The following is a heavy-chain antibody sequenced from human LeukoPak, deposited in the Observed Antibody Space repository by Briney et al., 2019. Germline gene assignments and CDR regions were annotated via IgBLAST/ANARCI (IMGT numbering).Heavy chain of an antibody. J-gene: IGHJ4*02. CDR2: IIPILGIA. Sequence: SVNVSCKASGVTFCSYAISWVRQAPGQGLEWMGRIIPILGIANYAQKFQGRVTITADKSTSRAYMDLTSLRSEDTAVYYCARVSSGRDYWGQGTLVTVSS. CDR3: ARVSSGRDY. V-gene: IGHV1-69*04. D-gene: IGHD6-19*01. CDR1: GVTFCSYA.